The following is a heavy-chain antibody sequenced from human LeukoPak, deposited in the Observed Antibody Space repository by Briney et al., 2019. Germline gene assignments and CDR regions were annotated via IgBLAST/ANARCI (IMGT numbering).Heavy chain of an antibody. D-gene: IGHD3-22*01. CDR3: ARDQYYYDSSAPPLY. Sequence: PGGSLRLSCAASGFTFSDYYMSWIRQAPGKGLEWVSYISSSGKTIYYADSVKGRFTISRDNAKNSLYLQMNSLRAEDTAVYYCARDQYYYDSSAPPLYWGQGTLVTVSS. V-gene: IGHV3-11*01. CDR2: ISSSGKTI. CDR1: GFTFSDYY. J-gene: IGHJ4*02.